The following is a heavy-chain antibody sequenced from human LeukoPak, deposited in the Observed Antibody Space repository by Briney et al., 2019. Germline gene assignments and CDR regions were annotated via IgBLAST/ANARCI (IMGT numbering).Heavy chain of an antibody. D-gene: IGHD3-16*01. V-gene: IGHV1-69*13. CDR1: GGTFSSYA. CDR3: ASSPYDYVWGTFFP. Sequence: EASVKVPCKASGGTFSSYAISWVRQAPGQGLEWMGGIIPIFGTANYAQKFQGRVTITADESTSTAYMELSSLRSEDTAVYYCASSPYDYVWGTFFPWGQGTLVTVSS. CDR2: IIPIFGTA. J-gene: IGHJ5*02.